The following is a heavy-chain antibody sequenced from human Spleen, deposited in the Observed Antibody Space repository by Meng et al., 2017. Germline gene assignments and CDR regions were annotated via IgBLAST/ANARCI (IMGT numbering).Heavy chain of an antibody. CDR1: GYTFTSYA. CDR3: ATRGNPYLDR. J-gene: IGHJ4*02. CDR2: INAGNGNT. V-gene: IGHV1-3*01. Sequence: ASVKVSCKASGYTFTSYAMHWVRQAPGQRLEWMGWINAGNGNTKYSQKFQGRVTLTTDTSTSTGYMELRSLTSDDTAVYYCATRGNPYLDRWGQGTLVTVSS.